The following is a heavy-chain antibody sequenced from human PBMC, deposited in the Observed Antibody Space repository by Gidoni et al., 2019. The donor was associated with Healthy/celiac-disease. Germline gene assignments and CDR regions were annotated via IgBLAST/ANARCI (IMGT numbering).Heavy chain of an antibody. J-gene: IGHJ4*02. V-gene: IGHV4-39*01. CDR1: GGSISSSSYY. CDR3: ARRTAKIDFDY. CDR2: IYYSGST. D-gene: IGHD2-21*02. Sequence: QLQLQESGPGLVKPSETLSLTCTVSGGSISSSSYYWGWIRQPPGKGLEWIGGIYYSGSTYYNPSLKSRVTISVDTSKNQFSLKLSSVTAADTAVYYCARRTAKIDFDYWGQGTLVTVSS.